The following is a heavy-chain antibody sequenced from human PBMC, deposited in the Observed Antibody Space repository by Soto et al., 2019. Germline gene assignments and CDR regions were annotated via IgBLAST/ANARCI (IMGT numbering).Heavy chain of an antibody. J-gene: IGHJ4*02. CDR1: GYTLTELS. D-gene: IGHD4-17*01. CDR2: FDPEDGET. V-gene: IGHV1-24*01. CDR3: ATVSWANGDYKPYYFDY. Sequence: GASVKLSCKVSGYTLTELSMHWVRQAPGKGLEWMGGFDPEDGETIYAQKFQGRVTMTEDTSTDTAYMELSSLRSEDTAVYYCATVSWANGDYKPYYFDYWGQGTLVTVSS.